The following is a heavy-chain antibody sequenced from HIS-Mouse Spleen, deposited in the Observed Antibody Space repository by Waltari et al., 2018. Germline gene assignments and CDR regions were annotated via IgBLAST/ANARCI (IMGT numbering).Heavy chain of an antibody. CDR2: IDWDDDK. CDR1: GFSLSTSGMC. V-gene: IGHV2-70*15. Sequence: QVTLRESGPALVKPTQTLTLTCTFSGFSLSTSGMCVSWIRQPPGKALEWLERIDWDDDKYYSTALKTRLTISKDTSKSQVVLTMTNMDPVDTATYYCARIAEGYSSGWYAFDYWGQGTLVTVSS. CDR3: ARIAEGYSSGWYAFDY. D-gene: IGHD6-19*01. J-gene: IGHJ4*02.